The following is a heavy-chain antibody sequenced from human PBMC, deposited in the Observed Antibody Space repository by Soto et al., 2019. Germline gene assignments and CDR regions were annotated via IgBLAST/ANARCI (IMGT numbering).Heavy chain of an antibody. Sequence: LRLSCAASGFTFSSYAMHWVRQAPGKGLEWVAVISYDGSNKYYADSVKGRFTISRDNSKNTLYLQMNSLRAEDTAVYYCVSVGAGFNDEIWAGYYVSGMDVWAEGTRV. D-gene: IGHD3-9*01. CDR2: ISYDGSNK. CDR1: GFTFSSYA. CDR3: VSVGAGFNDEIWAGYYVSGMDV. V-gene: IGHV3-30-3*01. J-gene: IGHJ6*02.